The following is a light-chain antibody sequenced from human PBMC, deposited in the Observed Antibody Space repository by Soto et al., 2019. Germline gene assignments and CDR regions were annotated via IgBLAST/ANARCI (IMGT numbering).Light chain of an antibody. Sequence: DLQMTQSPSTLSASVGDRVTITCRASQSISSWLAWYQQKPGKAPKLLNYKASSLESGVPSRFSGSGSVTEFTLTISSLQPDDFATYYCQQYNSWYTFGQGTKLEIK. CDR1: QSISSW. CDR3: QQYNSWYT. CDR2: KAS. J-gene: IGKJ2*01. V-gene: IGKV1-5*03.